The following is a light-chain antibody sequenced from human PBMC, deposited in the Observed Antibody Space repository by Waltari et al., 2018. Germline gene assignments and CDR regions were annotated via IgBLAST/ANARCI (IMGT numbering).Light chain of an antibody. CDR2: DAS. J-gene: IGKJ1*01. CDR3: QQRSDLPPIT. Sequence: IVLTQSPATLSLPPGERATLSCRASQGISTYLAWYQQKPGQAPRLLISDASYMATGIPARFSGSGSGTDFTLTISSLEPEDFAVYYCQQRSDLPPITFGQGTKVEI. V-gene: IGKV3-11*01. CDR1: QGISTY.